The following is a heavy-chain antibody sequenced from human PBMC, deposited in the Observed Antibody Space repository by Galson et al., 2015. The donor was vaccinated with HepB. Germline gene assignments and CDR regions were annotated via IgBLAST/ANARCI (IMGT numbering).Heavy chain of an antibody. J-gene: IGHJ4*02. D-gene: IGHD1-7*01. V-gene: IGHV3-15*01. CDR1: GFIFGDSA. Sequence: SLRLSFAASGFIFGDSAMGWFRHAPGKGLEWVGFIRTKPYGRTTDYAASVKGRFVISKDDSKNTLHLQMNSLKIEDTAVYYCTTWNWNYEDSWGQGTLVTVSS. CDR2: IRTKPYGRTT. CDR3: TTWNWNYEDS.